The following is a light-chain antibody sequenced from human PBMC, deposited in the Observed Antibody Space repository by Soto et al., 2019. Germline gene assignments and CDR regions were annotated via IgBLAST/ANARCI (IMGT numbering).Light chain of an antibody. J-gene: IGKJ4*01. CDR2: GAS. CDR1: PSVSSKY. V-gene: IGKV3-20*01. Sequence: EIVLTQSPGTLSLSPGERATLSCRASPSVSSKYLAWYQQKPGQAPRLRISGASSRTTGIPAGFTGSGSGTDFPPTISRLEPDDFAVYYCQQYGGSPRVTFGGGTKVEIK. CDR3: QQYGGSPRVT.